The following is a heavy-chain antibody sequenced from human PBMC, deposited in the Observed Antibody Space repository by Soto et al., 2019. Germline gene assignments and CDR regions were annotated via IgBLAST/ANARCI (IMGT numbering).Heavy chain of an antibody. CDR1: GFTFSSYA. J-gene: IGHJ4*02. CDR3: AKNNMIVVVIPRSDNFDY. D-gene: IGHD3-22*01. Sequence: PGGSLRLSCAASGFTFSSYAMSWVRQAPGKGLEWVSAISGSGGSTYYADSVKGRFTISRDNSKNTLYLQMNSLRAEDTAVYYCAKNNMIVVVIPRSDNFDYWGQGTLVTVS. CDR2: ISGSGGST. V-gene: IGHV3-23*01.